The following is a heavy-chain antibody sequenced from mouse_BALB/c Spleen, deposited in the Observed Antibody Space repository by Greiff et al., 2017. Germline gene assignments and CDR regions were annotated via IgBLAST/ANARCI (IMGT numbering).Heavy chain of an antibody. CDR1: GYSITSGYY. CDR3: ARENWMDY. D-gene: IGHD4-1*01. CDR2: ISYDGSN. Sequence: DVKLQESGPGLVKPSQSLSLTCSVTGYSITSGYYWNWIRQFPGNKLEWMGYISYDGSNNYNPSLKNRISITRDTSKNQFFLKLNSVTTEDTATYYCARENWMDYWGQGTSVTVSS. J-gene: IGHJ4*01. V-gene: IGHV3-6*02.